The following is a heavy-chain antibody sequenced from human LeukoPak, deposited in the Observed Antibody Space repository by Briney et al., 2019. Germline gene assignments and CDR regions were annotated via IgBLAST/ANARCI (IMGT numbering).Heavy chain of an antibody. CDR2: ISGSGGST. Sequence: GGCLRLSCAASGFTFSSYAMSWVRQAPGKGLGWVSAISGSGGSTYYADSVKGRFTISRDNSKNTLYLQMNSLRAEDTVVYYCAKSDPYDSSGYPGNFDYGGQGTLVTVSS. CDR1: GFTFSSYA. CDR3: AKSDPYDSSGYPGNFDY. D-gene: IGHD3-22*01. J-gene: IGHJ4*02. V-gene: IGHV3-23*01.